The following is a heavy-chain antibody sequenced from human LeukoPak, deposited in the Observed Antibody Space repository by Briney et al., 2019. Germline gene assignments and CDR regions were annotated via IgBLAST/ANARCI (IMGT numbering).Heavy chain of an antibody. CDR1: SDSISSYY. V-gene: IGHV4-59*01. J-gene: IGHJ3*02. CDR2: IYYSGST. Sequence: SETLSLTCTVSSDSISSYYWSWIRQPPGEGLEWIGSIYYSGSTKYNPSLKSRVTISVDTSKKQFSLKLSSVTAADTAVYYCARLRNDAFDIWGQGTMVTVSS. CDR3: ARLRNDAFDI.